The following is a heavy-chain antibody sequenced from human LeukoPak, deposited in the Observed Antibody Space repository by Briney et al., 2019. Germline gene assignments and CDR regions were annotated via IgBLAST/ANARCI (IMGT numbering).Heavy chain of an antibody. CDR3: ARGGPSSSWSFDY. V-gene: IGHV4-39*01. D-gene: IGHD6-13*01. CDR2: IHYSGST. CDR1: GGSISSSSYY. J-gene: IGHJ4*02. Sequence: SETLPLTCTVSGGSISSSSYYWGWIRQRPGKGLEWIGSIHYSGSTYYNPSLKSRVTISVDTSKKQFSLKLSSVTAADTAVYYCARGGPSSSWSFDYRGQGTLVTVSS.